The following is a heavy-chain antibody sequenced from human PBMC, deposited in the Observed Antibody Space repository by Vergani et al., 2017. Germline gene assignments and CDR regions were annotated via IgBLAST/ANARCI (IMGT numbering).Heavy chain of an antibody. Sequence: EVQLVESGGGLVQPGGSLRLSCAASGFTFSRYWMNWVRQAPGKGLEWVANIQQDGSEKYYVDSVKGRFTISRDNAKNSVYLQMNSLRAEDTAVYYCARDFVGYCSSTSCYQTEFDYWGQGTLVTVSS. J-gene: IGHJ4*02. CDR2: IQQDGSEK. CDR1: GFTFSRYW. D-gene: IGHD2-2*01. CDR3: ARDFVGYCSSTSCYQTEFDY. V-gene: IGHV3-7*03.